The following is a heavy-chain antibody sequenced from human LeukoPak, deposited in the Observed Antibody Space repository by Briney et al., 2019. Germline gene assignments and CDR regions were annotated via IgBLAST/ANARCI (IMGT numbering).Heavy chain of an antibody. D-gene: IGHD1-7*01. CDR3: ARDNYAGANWFDP. CDR1: GGTSNSHA. Sequence: EASVKVSCKASGGTSNSHAISWVRQAPGQGLEWMGGIIPIFGTANYAQKFQGRVTITTDESTSTAYMELSSLRSEDTAVYYCARDNYAGANWFDPWGQGTLVTVSS. CDR2: IIPIFGTA. J-gene: IGHJ5*02. V-gene: IGHV1-69*05.